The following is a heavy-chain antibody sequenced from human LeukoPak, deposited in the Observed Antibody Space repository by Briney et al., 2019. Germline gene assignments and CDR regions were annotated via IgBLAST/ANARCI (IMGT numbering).Heavy chain of an antibody. Sequence: PSETLSLTCTVSGGSIFSGDYYWNWVRQPPGKGLEWIGSIYYSGSTYYNPSLKSRVTISVDTSKNQFSLKLSSVTAADTAVYYCARHQSGFDYWGQGTLVTVSS. CDR2: IYYSGST. CDR3: ARHQSGFDY. CDR1: GGSIFSGDYY. J-gene: IGHJ4*02. V-gene: IGHV4-39*01.